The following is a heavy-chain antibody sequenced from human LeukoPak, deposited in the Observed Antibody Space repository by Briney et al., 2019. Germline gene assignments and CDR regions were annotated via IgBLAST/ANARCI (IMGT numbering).Heavy chain of an antibody. CDR3: ARRSGGTGTTPGY. V-gene: IGHV1-8*02. CDR1: GYTFTSYD. CDR2: MNPNSGNT. J-gene: IGHJ4*02. D-gene: IGHD1-1*01. Sequence: VASVKVSCKASGYTFTSYDINWVRQATGQGLEWMGWMNPNSGNTGYAQKFQGRVTITRNTSISIAYMELSNLRSEDTAVYYCARRSGGTGTTPGYWGQGTLVTVSS.